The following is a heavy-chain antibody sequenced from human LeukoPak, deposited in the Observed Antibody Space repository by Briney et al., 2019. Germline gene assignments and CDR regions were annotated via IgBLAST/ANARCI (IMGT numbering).Heavy chain of an antibody. CDR1: GYTFTSYC. CDR3: ARDYYDSSGLDI. D-gene: IGHD3-22*01. CDR2: INPSGGST. J-gene: IGHJ3*02. V-gene: IGHV1-46*01. Sequence: ASVKVSCKASGYTFTSYCMHWVRQAPGQGLEWMGIINPSGGSTSYAQKFQGRVTMTRDMSTSAVYMELSSLRSEDTAVYYCARDYYDSSGLDIWGQGTMVTVSS.